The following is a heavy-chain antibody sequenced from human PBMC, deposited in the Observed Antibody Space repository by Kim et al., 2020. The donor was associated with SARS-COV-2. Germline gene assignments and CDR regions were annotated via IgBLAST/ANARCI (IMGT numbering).Heavy chain of an antibody. CDR1: SGSVEAYY. J-gene: IGHJ4*02. CDR3: ARGGYTASWYAGIFDY. Sequence: SETLSLTCSVSSGSVEAYYWSWIRQSPGKGLEWIGYIYSSGNTEYNPSFKSRVTISVDTSMKRFSLKLSSVAAADTAVYYCARGGYTASWYAGIFDYWGQGTPVTVSS. D-gene: IGHD6-13*01. V-gene: IGHV4-59*02. CDR2: IYSSGNT.